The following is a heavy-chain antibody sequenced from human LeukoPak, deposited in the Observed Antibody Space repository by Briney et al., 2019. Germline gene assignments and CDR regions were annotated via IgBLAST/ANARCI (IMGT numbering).Heavy chain of an antibody. CDR3: AKDLYSGSVAAAGTFVAFDI. CDR1: GFTFDDYA. CDR2: ISWNSGSI. D-gene: IGHD6-13*01. V-gene: IGHV3-9*01. Sequence: GGSLRLSCAASGFTFDDYAMHWVRQAPGKGLEWVSGISWNSGSIGCADSVKGRFTISRDNAKNSLYLQMNSLRAEDTALYYCAKDLYSGSVAAAGTFVAFDIWGQGTMVTVSS. J-gene: IGHJ3*02.